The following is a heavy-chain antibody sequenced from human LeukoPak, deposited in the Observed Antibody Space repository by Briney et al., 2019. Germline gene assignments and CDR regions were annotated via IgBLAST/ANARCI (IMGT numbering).Heavy chain of an antibody. CDR2: INHSGST. J-gene: IGHJ5*02. D-gene: IGHD5-18*01. V-gene: IGHV4-34*01. CDR3: AREIRGYRVRRGFDP. Sequence: SETLSLTCAVYGGSFSGYYWSWIRQPPGKGLEWIGEINHSGSTNYNLSLKSRVTISVDTSKNQFSLKLSSVTAADTAVYYCAREIRGYRVRRGFDPWGQGTLVTVSS. CDR1: GGSFSGYY.